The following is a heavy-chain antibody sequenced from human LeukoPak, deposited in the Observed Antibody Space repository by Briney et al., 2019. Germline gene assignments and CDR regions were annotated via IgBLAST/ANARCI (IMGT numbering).Heavy chain of an antibody. Sequence: PGESLRLSCAASGFTFSSHWMHWVRQAPGKGLVWVSRILVGGSSTSYADSVKGRFTISRDNDKNTLFLQMNSLRAEDTAVYYCARATPGWWELQRWGQGTLVTTSS. V-gene: IGHV3-74*01. D-gene: IGHD1-26*01. CDR3: ARATPGWWELQR. J-gene: IGHJ4*02. CDR1: GFTFSSHW. CDR2: ILVGGSST.